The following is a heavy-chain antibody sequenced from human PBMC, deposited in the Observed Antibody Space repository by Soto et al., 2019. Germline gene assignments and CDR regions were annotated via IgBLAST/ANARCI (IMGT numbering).Heavy chain of an antibody. CDR2: INPNGGST. Sequence: QVQLVQSGAEVKKPGASVKVSCKAPGDTFTSYYLNWVRQAPGQGLEWMGVINPNGGSTKYAQKFQGRITMTRDTSRSTVYMELSSLRSEDTAVYYCARSSGGNFGIIIEGSNWFHPWGQGTLVTVSS. J-gene: IGHJ5*02. CDR1: GDTFTSYY. D-gene: IGHD3-3*01. CDR3: ARSSGGNFGIIIEGSNWFHP. V-gene: IGHV1-46*01.